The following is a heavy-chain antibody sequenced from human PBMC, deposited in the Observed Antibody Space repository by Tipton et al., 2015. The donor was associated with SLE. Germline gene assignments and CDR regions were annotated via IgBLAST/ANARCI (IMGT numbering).Heavy chain of an antibody. CDR3: ARGSCSGGVCYIDY. Sequence: TLSLTCAVSGGSISSGDYYWGWIRQPPGKGLEWIGSIYSSGSTYYNPSLKSRVTISLDTSKNQFSLKLSSVTAADTAVYYCARGSCSGGVCYIDYWGQGTLVTVSS. CDR1: GGSISSGDYY. V-gene: IGHV4-39*07. CDR2: IYSSGST. D-gene: IGHD2-8*02. J-gene: IGHJ4*02.